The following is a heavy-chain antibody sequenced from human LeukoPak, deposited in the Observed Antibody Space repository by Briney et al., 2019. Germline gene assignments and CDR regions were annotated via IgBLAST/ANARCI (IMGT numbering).Heavy chain of an antibody. D-gene: IGHD3-22*01. CDR2: INHSGYT. J-gene: IGHJ4*02. V-gene: IGHV4-34*01. CDR3: SRQVVGNDY. Sequence: PSETLSLTCAVYGESSFSSYYCSWIRQTPGGALEWIGEINHSGYTNYNPSLKSRVTLSIDTSMNQFSLRLNSVTAADTAVYYCSRQVVGNDYWGQGTLVTVSS. CDR1: GESSFSSYY.